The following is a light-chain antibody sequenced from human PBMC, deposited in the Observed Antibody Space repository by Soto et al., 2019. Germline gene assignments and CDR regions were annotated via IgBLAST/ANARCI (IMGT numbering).Light chain of an antibody. V-gene: IGLV1-40*01. J-gene: IGLJ1*01. CDR2: GNS. CDR1: SSNFGAGYD. CDR3: QSYDSSLSGWV. Sequence: QSVLTQPPSVSGAPGQRVTISCTGSSSNFGAGYDVHWYQQPPGTAPKPLIYGNSNRPSGVPDRFSGSKSGTSASLAITGLQAEDEADYYCQSYDSSLSGWVFGTGTKVTVL.